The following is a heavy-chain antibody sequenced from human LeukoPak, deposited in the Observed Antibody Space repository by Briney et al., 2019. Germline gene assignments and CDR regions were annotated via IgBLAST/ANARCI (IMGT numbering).Heavy chain of an antibody. V-gene: IGHV3-21*01. CDR2: ISSSSSYI. J-gene: IGHJ5*02. CDR1: GFTFSSYS. Sequence: KSGGSLRLSCAASGFTFSSYSMTWVRQAPGKGLEWVSSISSSSSYIYYADSVKGRFTISRDNAKNSLYLQMNSLRAEDTAVYYCARGFEEYSSSSAGFDPWGQGTLVTVSS. D-gene: IGHD6-6*01. CDR3: ARGFEEYSSSSAGFDP.